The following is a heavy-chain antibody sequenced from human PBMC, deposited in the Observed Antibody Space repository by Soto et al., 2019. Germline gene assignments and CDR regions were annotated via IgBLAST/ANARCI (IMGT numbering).Heavy chain of an antibody. J-gene: IGHJ4*02. CDR3: ARACSSNSCYDVFDY. CDR1: GYTFTSYG. V-gene: IGHV1-18*01. D-gene: IGHD2-2*01. Sequence: AASVKVSCKASGYTFTSYGISWVRQAPGQGLEWMGWTSAYNGNTNYAQKLQGRVTMSVDTSKNQFSLKLSSVTAADTAVYYCARACSSNSCYDVFDYWGQGTLVTVSS. CDR2: TSAYNGNT.